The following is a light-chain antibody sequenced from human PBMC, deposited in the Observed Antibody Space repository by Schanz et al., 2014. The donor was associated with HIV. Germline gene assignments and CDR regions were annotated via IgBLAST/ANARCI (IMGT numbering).Light chain of an antibody. CDR1: TGAVTSGHY. V-gene: IGLV7-46*01. Sequence: QAVVTQEPSLTVSPGGTVTLTCGSSTGAVTSGHYPYWFQQKPGQAPRTLIYDTSNKHSWTPARFSGSLLGGKAALTLSGAQPEDEAEYYCLLSYGDPRGVFGGGTKVTVL. J-gene: IGLJ3*02. CDR3: LLSYGDPRGV. CDR2: DTS.